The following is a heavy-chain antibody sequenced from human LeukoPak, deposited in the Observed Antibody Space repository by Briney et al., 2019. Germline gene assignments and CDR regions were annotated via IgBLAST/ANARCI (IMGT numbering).Heavy chain of an antibody. CDR2: ISSGSSYI. J-gene: IGHJ4*02. CDR3: ARDWGGSKFDY. V-gene: IGHV3-21*01. D-gene: IGHD3-16*01. Sequence: GGSLRLSRAASGFTFSSYSMNWVRQAPGKGLEWVSSISSGSSYIYYADSVKGRFTISRDNAKNSLYLQMNSLRAEDTAVYYCARDWGGSKFDYWGQGTLVTVSS. CDR1: GFTFSSYS.